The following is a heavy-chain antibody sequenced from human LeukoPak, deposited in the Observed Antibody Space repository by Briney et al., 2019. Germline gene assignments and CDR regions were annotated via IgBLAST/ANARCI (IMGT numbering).Heavy chain of an antibody. J-gene: IGHJ4*02. CDR1: GFTFSSYA. CDR2: ISSSSSYI. D-gene: IGHD5-12*01. Sequence: GGSLRLSCAASGFTFSSYAMSWVRQAPGKGLEWVSSISSSSSYIYYADSVKGRFTISRDNAKNSLYLQMNSLRAEDTAVYYCARGGRNSGYDYDYWGQGTLVTVSS. V-gene: IGHV3-21*01. CDR3: ARGGRNSGYDYDY.